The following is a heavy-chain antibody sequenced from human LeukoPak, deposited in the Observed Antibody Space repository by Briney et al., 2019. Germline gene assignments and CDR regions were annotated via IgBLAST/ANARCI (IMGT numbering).Heavy chain of an antibody. Sequence: WASVKVSCKASGYTFTSYYMHWVRQAPGQGLEWMGRIIPILGIANYAQKFQGRVTITADKSTSTAYMELSSLRSEDTAVYYCARGELPRPYYYDSSGYYSPYGMDVWGQGTTVTVSS. V-gene: IGHV1-69*04. CDR1: GYTFTSYY. CDR2: IIPILGIA. D-gene: IGHD3-22*01. CDR3: ARGELPRPYYYDSSGYYSPYGMDV. J-gene: IGHJ6*02.